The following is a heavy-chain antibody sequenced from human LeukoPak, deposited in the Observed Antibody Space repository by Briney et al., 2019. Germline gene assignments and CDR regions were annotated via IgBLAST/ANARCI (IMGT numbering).Heavy chain of an antibody. J-gene: IGHJ2*01. V-gene: IGHV3-23*01. CDR3: ANRIVVVPAAMHSRCPGYFDL. CDR2: IRGSGGST. Sequence: QSRGSLRLSCAASGFTFSSYAMGWVRQAPGKGMEWVSAIRGSGGSTYYANSVKGWYSIARDNSKNTLYLQMNSLRAEDTAVYYCANRIVVVPAAMHSRCPGYFDLWGRGTLVTVSS. CDR1: GFTFSSYA. D-gene: IGHD2-2*01.